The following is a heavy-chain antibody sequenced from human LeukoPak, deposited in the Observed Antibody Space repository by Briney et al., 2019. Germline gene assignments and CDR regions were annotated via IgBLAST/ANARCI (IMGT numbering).Heavy chain of an antibody. CDR2: INPNSGGT. CDR1: GYTFTGYY. D-gene: IGHD2-2*01. Sequence: GASVKVSCKASGYTFTGYYMHWVRQAPGQGLEWMGWINPNSGGTNYAQKFQGRVTMTRDTSISTAYMELSRLRSDDTAVYYCARVGCTSCYYYYYYGMDGWGQGTTVTVSS. V-gene: IGHV1-2*02. J-gene: IGHJ6*02. CDR3: ARVGCTSCYYYYYYGMDG.